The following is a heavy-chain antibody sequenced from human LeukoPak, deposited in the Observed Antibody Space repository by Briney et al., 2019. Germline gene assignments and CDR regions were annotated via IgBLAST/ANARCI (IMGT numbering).Heavy chain of an antibody. Sequence: GGSLRLSCAASGFTFSSYSMNWVRQAPGKGLEWVSSISSSSSYIYYADSVKGRFTISRDNSNNTLYLQMNNLRAEDTAVYYCAMDSAWLPLKFDYWGPGTLVAVST. J-gene: IGHJ4*02. CDR3: AMDSAWLPLKFDY. D-gene: IGHD5-24*01. CDR1: GFTFSSYS. CDR2: ISSSSSYI. V-gene: IGHV3-21*01.